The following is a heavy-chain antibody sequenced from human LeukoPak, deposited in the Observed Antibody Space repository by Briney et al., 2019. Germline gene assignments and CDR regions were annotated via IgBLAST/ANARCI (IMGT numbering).Heavy chain of an antibody. CDR2: IYYSGST. D-gene: IGHD1-26*01. CDR3: ARELLSGERAFDY. CDR1: GGSISSYY. J-gene: IGHJ4*02. Sequence: PSETLSLTCTVSGGSISSYYWSWIRQPPGKGLEWIGYIYYSGSTNYNPSLKSRVTISVDTSKNQFSLKLSSVTAADTAVYYCARELLSGERAFDYWGQGTLVTVSS. V-gene: IGHV4-59*01.